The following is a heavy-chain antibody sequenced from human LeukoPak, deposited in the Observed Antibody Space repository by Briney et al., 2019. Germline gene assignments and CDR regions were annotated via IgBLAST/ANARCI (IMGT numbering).Heavy chain of an antibody. CDR1: GGTFSSYG. D-gene: IGHD2-15*01. Sequence: ASVKVSCKASGGTFSSYGISWVRQAPGQGLEWMGWISAYNGNTNYAQKLQGRVTMTTDTSTSTAYMELRSLRSDDTAVYYCARDEVVYCSGGSCYTSVYWGQGTLVTVSS. V-gene: IGHV1-18*01. CDR2: ISAYNGNT. CDR3: ARDEVVYCSGGSCYTSVY. J-gene: IGHJ4*02.